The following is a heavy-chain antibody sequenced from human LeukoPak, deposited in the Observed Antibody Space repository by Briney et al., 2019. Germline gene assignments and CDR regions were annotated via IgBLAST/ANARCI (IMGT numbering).Heavy chain of an antibody. CDR1: DGAISDYY. J-gene: IGHJ4*02. V-gene: IGHV4-59*12. CDR2: IHYSGRT. CDR3: SRLGLCSGGPCPNDY. D-gene: IGHD2-15*01. Sequence: SGTLSLTCTVSDGAISDYYWNWIRQPPGKGLEWIGHIHYSGRTNYNPSPRSRVTILVHTTKNQISLELTSVTAAATALHYCSRLGLCSGGPCPNDYWGQGTLVTVSS.